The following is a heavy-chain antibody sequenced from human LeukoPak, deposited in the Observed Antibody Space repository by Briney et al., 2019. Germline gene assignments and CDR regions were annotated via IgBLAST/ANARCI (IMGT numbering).Heavy chain of an antibody. CDR3: ARARGRWHLLPLDF. Sequence: PGGSLRLSRAASGFSFSNFAIYWVRHAPGKGLEWLAVISHDGGTKHYADSVKGRFTISRDNSNNSLSLRMNSLSAQDTADYYCARARGRWHLLPLDFWGQGTLVTVSS. V-gene: IGHV3-30*04. D-gene: IGHD1-26*01. J-gene: IGHJ4*02. CDR2: ISHDGGTK. CDR1: GFSFSNFA.